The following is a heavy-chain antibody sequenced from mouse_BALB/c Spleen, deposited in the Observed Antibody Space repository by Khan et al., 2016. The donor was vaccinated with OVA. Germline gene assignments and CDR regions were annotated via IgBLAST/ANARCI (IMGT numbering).Heavy chain of an antibody. V-gene: IGHV1-53*01. CDR3: TRGGYGSPFAY. D-gene: IGHD1-1*01. CDR2: INPNNGGT. J-gene: IGHJ3*01. CDR1: GYTFTSFY. Sequence: QMQLEESGAELVKPGASVKLSCKASGYTFTSFYMYWVKQRPGQGLEWIGEINPNNGGTNVNEKFKSKATLTEDKSSRTAYMELSSLTSEDSAAYYCTRGGYGSPFAYWGQGTLVTGSA.